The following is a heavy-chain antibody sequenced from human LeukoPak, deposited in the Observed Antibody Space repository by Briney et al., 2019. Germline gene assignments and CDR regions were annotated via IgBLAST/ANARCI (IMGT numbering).Heavy chain of an antibody. CDR3: AKDLSYYDSSGYEYYFDY. D-gene: IGHD3-22*01. Sequence: GGSLRLSCAASGFTFSGYAMSWVRRAPGKGLEWVSAISGSGGSTYYADSVKGRFTISRDNSKNTLYLQMNSLRAEDTAVYYCAKDLSYYDSSGYEYYFDYWGQGTLVTVSS. V-gene: IGHV3-23*01. CDR1: GFTFSGYA. J-gene: IGHJ4*02. CDR2: ISGSGGST.